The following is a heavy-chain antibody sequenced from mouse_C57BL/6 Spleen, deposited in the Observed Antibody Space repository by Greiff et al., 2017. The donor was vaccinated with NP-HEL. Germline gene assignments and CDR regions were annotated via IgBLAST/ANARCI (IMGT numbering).Heavy chain of an antibody. V-gene: IGHV5-16*01. CDR1: GFTFSDYY. D-gene: IGHD1-1*02. CDR2: INYDGSST. Sequence: EVKLVESEGGLVQPGSSMKLSCTASGFTFSDYYMAWVRQVPEKGLEWVANINYDGSSTYYLDSLKSRFIISRDNAKNILYLQMSSLKSEDTATYYCARGISLYGYWYFDVWGTGTTVTVSS. J-gene: IGHJ1*03. CDR3: ARGISLYGYWYFDV.